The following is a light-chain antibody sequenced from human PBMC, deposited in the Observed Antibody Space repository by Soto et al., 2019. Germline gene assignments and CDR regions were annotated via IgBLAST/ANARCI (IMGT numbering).Light chain of an antibody. CDR2: GNN. V-gene: IGLV1-40*01. J-gene: IGLJ3*02. CDR3: QTFDSSLSGFVV. CDR1: DSNIGAGYD. Sequence: QSVLTQPPSVSGAPGQRATISCTGSDSNIGAGYDVHWYQQLPGTAPRLLMYGNNNRPSGVPDRFSGSKSGTSASLAIGGLQAEDEADYYCQTFDSSLSGFVVFGGGTKLT.